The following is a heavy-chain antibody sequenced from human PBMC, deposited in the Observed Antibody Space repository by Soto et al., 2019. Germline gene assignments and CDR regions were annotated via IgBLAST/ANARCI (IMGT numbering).Heavy chain of an antibody. CDR3: ATSYGSGYRAFDY. Sequence: QVQLVQSGAEVKRPGSSVKVSCKASGDTFAFYSMNWVRQAPGLGLEWMGRINPILSMSNYAQRFQGRVTMTADKSTSTAYMVLNSLRSEDTAMYYCATSYGSGYRAFDYWGQGALVTVSS. V-gene: IGHV1-69*02. D-gene: IGHD3-10*01. CDR2: INPILSMS. J-gene: IGHJ4*02. CDR1: GDTFAFYS.